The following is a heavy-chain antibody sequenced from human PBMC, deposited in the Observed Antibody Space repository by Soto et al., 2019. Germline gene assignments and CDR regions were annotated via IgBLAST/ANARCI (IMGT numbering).Heavy chain of an antibody. CDR3: AKDRAGGSYPDTD. D-gene: IGHD1-26*01. J-gene: IGHJ4*02. CDR1: GFTFSSYG. Sequence: HPGGSLRLSCAASGFTFSSYGMHWVRQAPGKGLEWVAVISYDGSNKYYADSVKGRFTISRDNSKNTLYLQMNSLRAEDTAVYYCAKDRAGGSYPDTDWGQGTLVTVSS. CDR2: ISYDGSNK. V-gene: IGHV3-30*18.